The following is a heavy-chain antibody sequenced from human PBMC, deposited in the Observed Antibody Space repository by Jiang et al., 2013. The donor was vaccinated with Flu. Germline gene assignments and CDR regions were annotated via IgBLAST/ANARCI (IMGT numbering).Heavy chain of an antibody. D-gene: IGHD3-22*01. CDR3: ATSYLGREVVIEVTDAFDI. Sequence: SQTLSLTCAISGDSVSSNSAAWNWIRQSPSRGLEWLGRTYYRSKWYNDYAVSVKSRITINPDTSKNQFSLQLNSVTPEDTAVYYCATSYLGREVVIEVTDAFDIWGQGTMVTVSS. J-gene: IGHJ3*02. V-gene: IGHV6-1*01. CDR1: GDSVSSNSAA. CDR2: TYYRSKWYN.